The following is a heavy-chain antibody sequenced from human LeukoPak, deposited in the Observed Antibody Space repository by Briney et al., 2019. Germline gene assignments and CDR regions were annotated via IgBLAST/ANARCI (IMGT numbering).Heavy chain of an antibody. CDR1: GGTFSSYA. Sequence: SVKVSCKASGGTFSSYAISWVRQAPGQGLEWMGRIIPILGIANYAQKFQGRVTITADKSTSTAYMELSSLRSEDTAVYYCARVGGYSYGYEIDYWGQGTLVTVSS. CDR3: ARVGGYSYGYEIDY. CDR2: IIPILGIA. J-gene: IGHJ4*02. D-gene: IGHD5-18*01. V-gene: IGHV1-69*04.